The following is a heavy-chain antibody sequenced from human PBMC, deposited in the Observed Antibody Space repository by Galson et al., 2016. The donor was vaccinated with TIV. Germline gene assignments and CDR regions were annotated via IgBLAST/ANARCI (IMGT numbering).Heavy chain of an antibody. V-gene: IGHV1-2*05. D-gene: IGHD2-2*01. CDR3: ARESGPDYCDDSSCYGYYGMDV. CDR1: GYTFSHYY. Sequence: SVKVSCKASGYTFSHYYLHWVRQAPGQGLEWMGRINPKNGATDYALKFQGRVTMTRDTSLSIAYMVLSSLRSDDTVVYYCARESGPDYCDDSSCYGYYGMDVWGQGTTVTVSS. CDR2: INPKNGAT. J-gene: IGHJ6*02.